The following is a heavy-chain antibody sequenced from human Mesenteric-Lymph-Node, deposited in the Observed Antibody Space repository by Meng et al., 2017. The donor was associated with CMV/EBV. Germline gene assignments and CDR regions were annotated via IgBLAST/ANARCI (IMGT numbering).Heavy chain of an antibody. Sequence: GGSLRLSCAASGFTFSDYYMCWIRQAPGKGVEWVSYINTRGTTMYYADSVKGRFTISRDNAKNSLYLHMNGLRYEDTAVYFCAAKPYCGDNCYVESWGQGTLVTVSS. CDR3: AAKPYCGDNCYVES. CDR1: GFTFSDYY. D-gene: IGHD2-21*01. CDR2: INTRGTTM. V-gene: IGHV3-11*01. J-gene: IGHJ1*01.